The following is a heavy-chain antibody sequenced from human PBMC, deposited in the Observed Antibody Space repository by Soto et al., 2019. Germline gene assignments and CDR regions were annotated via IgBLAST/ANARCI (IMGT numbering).Heavy chain of an antibody. Sequence: SETLSLTCAVYGGFFSGYYWSWIRQPPGKGLEWIGEINHSGSSNYNPSLKSRVTISVDTPKNQFSLKLSSVTAADTAVYYCARGRYKYDSSGPYFDYWGQGTLVTVPQ. CDR2: INHSGSS. V-gene: IGHV4-34*01. CDR1: GGFFSGYY. D-gene: IGHD3-22*01. J-gene: IGHJ4*02. CDR3: ARGRYKYDSSGPYFDY.